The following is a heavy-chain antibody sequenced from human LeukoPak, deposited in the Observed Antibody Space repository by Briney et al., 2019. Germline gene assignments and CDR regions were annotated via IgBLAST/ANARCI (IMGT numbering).Heavy chain of an antibody. CDR3: AKPALGYCSGGSCAVDYFDY. Sequence: GGSLRLSCAASGFTFSSYGMHWVRQAPGKGLEWVAVISYDGSNKYYADSVKGRFTISRDNSKNTLYLQMNSLRAEDTAVYHCAKPALGYCSGGSCAVDYFDYWGQGTLVTVSS. J-gene: IGHJ4*02. D-gene: IGHD2-15*01. V-gene: IGHV3-30*18. CDR2: ISYDGSNK. CDR1: GFTFSSYG.